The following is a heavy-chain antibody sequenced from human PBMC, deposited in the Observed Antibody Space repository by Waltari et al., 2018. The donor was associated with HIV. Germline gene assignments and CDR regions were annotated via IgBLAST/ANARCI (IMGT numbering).Heavy chain of an antibody. CDR2: IKDDGSEK. V-gene: IGHV3-7*01. Sequence: EVQLMESGGGLVQSGGSLRLSCGAPGFPFTNFWMSWVRQTPGKWLELVAYIKDDGSEKYYMGSVKGRFTISRDNAKNSMFLQMNSLRAEDTAVYYCARIGTFPHNYAIDFWGQGTTVTVSS. J-gene: IGHJ6*02. CDR3: ARIGTFPHNYAIDF. D-gene: IGHD1-26*01. CDR1: GFPFTNFW.